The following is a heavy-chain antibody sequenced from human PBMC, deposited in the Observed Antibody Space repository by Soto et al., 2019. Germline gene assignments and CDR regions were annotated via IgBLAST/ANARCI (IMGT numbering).Heavy chain of an antibody. CDR2: IIPIFGTA. Sequence: ASVKVSCKASGGTFSSYAISWVRQAPGQGLEWMGGIIPIFGTANYAQKFQGRVTITADESTSTAYMELSSLRSEDTAVYYCASSGLGYLQYLFDYWGQGTLVTVSS. D-gene: IGHD3-16*01. CDR3: ASSGLGYLQYLFDY. J-gene: IGHJ4*02. V-gene: IGHV1-69*13. CDR1: GGTFSSYA.